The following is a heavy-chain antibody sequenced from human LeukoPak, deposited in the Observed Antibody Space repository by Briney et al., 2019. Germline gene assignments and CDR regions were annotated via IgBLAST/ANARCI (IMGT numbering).Heavy chain of an antibody. J-gene: IGHJ6*02. CDR1: GFTFSSYG. CDR3: ARDVPNYYGSGSYAPDYYYYYGMDV. V-gene: IGHV3-33*01. Sequence: GGSLRLSCAASGFTFSSYGMHWVRQAPGKGLEWVAVIWYDGSNKYYADSVKGRFTISRDNAKNSLYLQMNSLRAEDTAVYYCARDVPNYYGSGSYAPDYYYYYGMDVWGQGTTVTVSS. D-gene: IGHD3-10*01. CDR2: IWYDGSNK.